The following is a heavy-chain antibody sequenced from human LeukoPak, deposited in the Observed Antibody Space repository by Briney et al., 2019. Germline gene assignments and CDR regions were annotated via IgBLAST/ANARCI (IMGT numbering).Heavy chain of an antibody. V-gene: IGHV1-18*01. CDR1: GYTFTSYG. D-gene: IGHD6-13*01. CDR3: ARVPHWDSSSWNHNWFDP. CDR2: ISAYNGNT. Sequence: TSVKVSCKASGYTFTSYGISWVRQAPGQGLEWMGWISAYNGNTNYAQKLQGRVTMTTDTSTSTAYMELRSLRSDDTAVYYCARVPHWDSSSWNHNWFDPWGQGTLVTVSS. J-gene: IGHJ5*02.